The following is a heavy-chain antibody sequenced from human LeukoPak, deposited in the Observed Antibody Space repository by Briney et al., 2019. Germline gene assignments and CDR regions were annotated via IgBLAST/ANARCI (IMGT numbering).Heavy chain of an antibody. Sequence: GASVKVSCKASGYTFTGYYMHWVRQAPGQGLEWMGWFNPNSGGTNYAQKFQGRVTMTRDTSISTAYMELSRLRSDDTAVYYCARHQEVAGTVLSWFDPWGQGTLVTVSS. CDR2: FNPNSGGT. J-gene: IGHJ5*02. V-gene: IGHV1-2*02. D-gene: IGHD6-19*01. CDR1: GYTFTGYY. CDR3: ARHQEVAGTVLSWFDP.